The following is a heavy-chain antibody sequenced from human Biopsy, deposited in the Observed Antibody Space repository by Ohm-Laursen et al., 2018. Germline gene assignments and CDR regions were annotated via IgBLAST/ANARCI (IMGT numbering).Heavy chain of an antibody. V-gene: IGHV1-69*10. J-gene: IGHJ1*01. CDR1: GGSFSTYA. D-gene: IGHD3-9*01. CDR3: ATKLTGYFHH. Sequence: VKISCKASGGSFSTYAVSWVRQAPGQGLEWMGKIIPMLDVANYAQKFQGRVTVAADTSTSTATMELRSLRSDDTAVYYCATKLTGYFHHWGQGTLVIVSS. CDR2: IIPMLDVA.